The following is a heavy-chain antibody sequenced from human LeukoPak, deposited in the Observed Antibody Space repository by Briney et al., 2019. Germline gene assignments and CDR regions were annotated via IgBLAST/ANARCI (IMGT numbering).Heavy chain of an antibody. Sequence: QPGGSLRLSCAASGFTFSSYSMNWVRQAPGKGLEWVSYISSSSSTIYYADSVKGRFTISRDNAKNSLYLQMNSLRAEDTAVYYCASLDSSDFDWLPRDAFDIWGQGTMVTVSS. V-gene: IGHV3-48*01. CDR3: ASLDSSDFDWLPRDAFDI. D-gene: IGHD3-9*01. CDR1: GFTFSSYS. J-gene: IGHJ3*02. CDR2: ISSSSSTI.